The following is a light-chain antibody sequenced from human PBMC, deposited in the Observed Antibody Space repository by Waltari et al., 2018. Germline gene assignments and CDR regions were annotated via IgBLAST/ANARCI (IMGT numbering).Light chain of an antibody. V-gene: IGKV3-11*01. CDR3: QQRST. CDR2: DTS. Sequence: EIVLTQSPATLSLSPGERATLSCRASESLTSYLAWYQHKPGQAPRLLIYDTSNRATGLPARFSGSGSGADFTLIISSLEPEDFGVYYCQQRSTFGQGTKLEIK. CDR1: ESLTSY. J-gene: IGKJ2*01.